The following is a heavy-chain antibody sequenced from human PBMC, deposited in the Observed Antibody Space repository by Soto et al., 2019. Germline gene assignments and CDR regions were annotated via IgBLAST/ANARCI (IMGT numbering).Heavy chain of an antibody. J-gene: IGHJ3*02. Sequence: EVQLLESGGGLVQPGGSLRLSCAASGFTFSSYAMSWVRQAPGKGLEWVSAIRGSGGSTYYADSVKGRFTSSRDNSKNSLYLQMNSLRADDTAVYCCAKDHDYIWGSYRPNDACDIWGQGTMVTVSS. CDR2: IRGSGGST. D-gene: IGHD3-16*02. V-gene: IGHV3-23*01. CDR1: GFTFSSYA. CDR3: AKDHDYIWGSYRPNDACDI.